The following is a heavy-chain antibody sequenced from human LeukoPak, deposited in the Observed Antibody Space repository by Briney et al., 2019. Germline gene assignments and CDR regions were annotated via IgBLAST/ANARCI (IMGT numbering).Heavy chain of an antibody. CDR3: ARGDVLLWFGEYQPGYYFDY. D-gene: IGHD3-10*01. V-gene: IGHV1-69*13. Sequence: GASVKVSCKASGSTFSSYAISWVRQAPGQGLEWMGGIIPIFGTANYAQKFQGRVTITADESTSTAYMELSSLRSEDTAVYYCARGDVLLWFGEYQPGYYFDYWGQGTLVTVSS. CDR2: IIPIFGTA. CDR1: GSTFSSYA. J-gene: IGHJ4*02.